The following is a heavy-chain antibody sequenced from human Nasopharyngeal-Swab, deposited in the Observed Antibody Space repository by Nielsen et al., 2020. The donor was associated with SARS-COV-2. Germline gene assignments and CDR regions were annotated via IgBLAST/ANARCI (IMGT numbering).Heavy chain of an antibody. Sequence: WIRQPPGKGLEWIGEINHSGSTNYNPSLKSRVTISVDTSKNQFSLKLSSVTAADTAVYYCARGRSGWYPGYFQHWGQGTPVTVSS. CDR2: INHSGST. V-gene: IGHV4-34*01. D-gene: IGHD6-19*01. J-gene: IGHJ1*01. CDR3: ARGRSGWYPGYFQH.